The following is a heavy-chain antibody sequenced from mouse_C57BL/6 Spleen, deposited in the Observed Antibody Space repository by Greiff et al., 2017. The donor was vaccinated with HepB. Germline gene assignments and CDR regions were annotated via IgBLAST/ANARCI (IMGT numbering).Heavy chain of an antibody. CDR3: ASPYYYGSNTWFAY. CDR2: IWSGGST. CDR1: GFSLTSYG. Sequence: VQGVESGPGLVQPSQSLSITCTVSGFSLTSYGVHWVRQSPGKGLEWLGVIWSGGSTDYNAAFISRLSISKDNSKSQVFFKMNSLQADDTAIYYCASPYYYGSNTWFAYWGQGTLVTVSA. D-gene: IGHD1-1*01. J-gene: IGHJ3*01. V-gene: IGHV2-2*01.